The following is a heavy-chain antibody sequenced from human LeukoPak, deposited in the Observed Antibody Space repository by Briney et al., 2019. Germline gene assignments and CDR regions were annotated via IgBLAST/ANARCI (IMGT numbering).Heavy chain of an antibody. CDR1: GDSIIGSY. CDR3: AKRRYYDSSGYNPTYYFDY. V-gene: IGHV4-59*01. D-gene: IGHD3-22*01. Sequence: SETLSFTCTVSGDSIIGSYWSWIRQAPGKGLEWIGFIYYSVDTDYNPSLKSRVTISVDMSKKQFSVRLTSVTAADTAVYYCAKRRYYDSSGYNPTYYFDYWGQGLLVTVSS. CDR2: IYYSVDT. J-gene: IGHJ4*02.